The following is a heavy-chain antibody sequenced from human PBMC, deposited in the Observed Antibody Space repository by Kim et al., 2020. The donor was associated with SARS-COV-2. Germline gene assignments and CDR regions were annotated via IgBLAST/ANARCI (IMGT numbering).Heavy chain of an antibody. CDR2: ISYDGSNK. Sequence: GGSLRLSCAASGFIFSSYGMHWVRQAPGKGLEWVAVISYDGSNKYYADSVKGRFTISRDNSKNTLYLQMNSLRAEDTAVYYCARAYGSGSYYGWANFDYWGQGTLVTVSS. V-gene: IGHV3-33*05. J-gene: IGHJ4*02. D-gene: IGHD3-10*01. CDR1: GFIFSSYG. CDR3: ARAYGSGSYYGWANFDY.